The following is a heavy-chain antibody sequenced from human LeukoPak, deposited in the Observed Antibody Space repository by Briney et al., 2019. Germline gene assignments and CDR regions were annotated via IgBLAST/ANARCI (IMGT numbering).Heavy chain of an antibody. J-gene: IGHJ5*02. Sequence: GGSLRLSCAASGFTFSSYSMNWVRQAPGKGLEWVSYISSSSSTIYYADSVKGRFTISRDNAKNSLYLQMNSLRAEDTAVYYCARGTPNGDFWSGYYTGWFDPWGQGTLVTVSS. CDR3: ARGTPNGDFWSGYYTGWFDP. D-gene: IGHD3-3*01. V-gene: IGHV3-48*01. CDR2: ISSSSSTI. CDR1: GFTFSSYS.